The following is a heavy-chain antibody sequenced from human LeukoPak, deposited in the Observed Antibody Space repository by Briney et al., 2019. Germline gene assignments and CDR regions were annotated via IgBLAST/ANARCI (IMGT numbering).Heavy chain of an antibody. CDR1: GGSISSYY. CDR2: IYYSGST. V-gene: IGHV4-59*01. D-gene: IGHD5-18*01. J-gene: IGHJ4*02. Sequence: SETLSLTCTVSGGSISSYYWSWLRQPPGKGLEWIGYIYYSGSTNYNPSLKSRVTISVDTSKNQFSLKLSSVTAADTAVYYCARVNVVRYSYVVDYWGQGTLVTVSS. CDR3: ARVNVVRYSYVVDY.